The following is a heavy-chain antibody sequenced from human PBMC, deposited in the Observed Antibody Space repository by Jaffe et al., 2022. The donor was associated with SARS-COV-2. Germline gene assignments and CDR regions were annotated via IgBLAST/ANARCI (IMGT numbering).Heavy chain of an antibody. D-gene: IGHD1-26*01. CDR3: ARALQGYSGSYYSAFDI. J-gene: IGHJ3*02. CDR2: INWNGGST. CDR1: GFTFDDYG. V-gene: IGHV3-20*01. Sequence: EVQLVESGGGVVRPGGSLRLSCAASGFTFDDYGMSWVRQAPGKGLEWVSGINWNGGSTGYADSVKGRFTISRDNAKNSLYLQMNSLRAEDTALYHCARALQGYSGSYYSAFDIWGQGTMVTVSS.